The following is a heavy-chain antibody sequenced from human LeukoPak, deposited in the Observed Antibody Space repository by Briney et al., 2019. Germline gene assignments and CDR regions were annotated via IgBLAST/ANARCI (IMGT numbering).Heavy chain of an antibody. CDR2: ISYDGSNK. CDR1: GFTFSSYA. D-gene: IGHD4-23*01. J-gene: IGHJ4*02. CDR3: ARVGYGGNSGGFDY. Sequence: GGSLRLSCAAPGFTFSSYAMHWVRQAPGKGLEWVAVISYDGSNKYYADSVKGRFTISRDNSNNTLYLQMNSLRAEDTAVYYCARVGYGGNSGGFDYWGQGTLVTVSS. V-gene: IGHV3-30-3*01.